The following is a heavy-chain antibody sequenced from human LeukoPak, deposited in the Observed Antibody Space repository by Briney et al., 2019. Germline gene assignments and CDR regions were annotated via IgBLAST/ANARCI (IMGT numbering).Heavy chain of an antibody. CDR2: IYYSGST. CDR1: GGSISSYY. D-gene: IGHD3-3*01. J-gene: IGHJ3*02. V-gene: IGHV4-59*01. CDR3: ARESDFWSGYYYDAFDI. Sequence: SETLSLTCTVSGGSISSYYWSWIRQPPGKGLEGIGYIYYSGSTNYNPSLQSRVTIAVDTSKNQFSLKLSSVTAADTAVYYCARESDFWSGYYYDAFDIWGQGTMVTVSS.